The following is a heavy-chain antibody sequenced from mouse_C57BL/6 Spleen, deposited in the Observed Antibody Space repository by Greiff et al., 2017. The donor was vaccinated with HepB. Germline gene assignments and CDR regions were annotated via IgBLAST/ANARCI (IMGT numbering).Heavy chain of an antibody. V-gene: IGHV1-61*01. D-gene: IGHD2-4*01. CDR1: GYTFTSYW. CDR2: IYPSDSET. CDR3: ARHYERDAMDY. J-gene: IGHJ4*01. Sequence: QVQLQQPGAELVRPGSSVKLSCKASGYTFTSYWMDWVKQRPGQGLEWIGNIYPSDSETHYNQKFKDKATLTVDKSSSTAYMQLSSLTSEDSAVYYCARHYERDAMDYWGQGTSVTVSS.